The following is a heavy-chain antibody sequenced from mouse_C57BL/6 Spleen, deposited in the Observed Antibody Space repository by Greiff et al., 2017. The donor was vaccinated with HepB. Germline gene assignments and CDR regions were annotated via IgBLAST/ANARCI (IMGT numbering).Heavy chain of an antibody. CDR2: INPSTGGN. D-gene: IGHD1-1*01. V-gene: IGHV1-42*01. CDR1: GYSFTGYY. J-gene: IGHJ1*03. CDR3: ARSLYYYGSIGWYFDV. Sequence: VQLQQSGPELVKPGASVKISCKASGYSFTGYYMNWVKHSPEKSLEWIGEINPSTGGNTYNQKFKAKATLTVDKSSSTAYMQLKSLTSEDCAVYYCARSLYYYGSIGWYFDVWGTGTTVTVSS.